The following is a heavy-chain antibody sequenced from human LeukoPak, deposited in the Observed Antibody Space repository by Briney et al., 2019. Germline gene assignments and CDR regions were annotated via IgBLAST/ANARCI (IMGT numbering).Heavy chain of an antibody. V-gene: IGHV3-23*01. CDR3: AKDQGSGSYSFPAEYFQH. J-gene: IGHJ1*01. CDR2: ISGSGGST. D-gene: IGHD3-10*01. CDR1: GFTFSSYA. Sequence: GGSLRLSCAASGFTFSSYAMSWVRQAPGKGLEWVSAISGSGGSTYFADSVKGRFTISRDNSKNTLYLQMNSLRAEDTAVYYCAKDQGSGSYSFPAEYFQHWGQGTLVTVSS.